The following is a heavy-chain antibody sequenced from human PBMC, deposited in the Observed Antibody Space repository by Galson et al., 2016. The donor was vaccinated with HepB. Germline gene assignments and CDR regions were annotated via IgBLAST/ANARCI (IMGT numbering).Heavy chain of an antibody. Sequence: SLRLSCAASGFTFSSYGMHWVRQAPGRGLEWVALIWYDGSNKYYADSVKGRFTISRDNSKNTLYLQMNSLRAEDTAVYYCANLGSGSFRWYFYGMEVWGKGTTVTVPS. V-gene: IGHV3-33*06. CDR1: GFTFSSYG. J-gene: IGHJ6*04. CDR2: IWYDGSNK. CDR3: ANLGSGSFRWYFYGMEV. D-gene: IGHD3-10*01.